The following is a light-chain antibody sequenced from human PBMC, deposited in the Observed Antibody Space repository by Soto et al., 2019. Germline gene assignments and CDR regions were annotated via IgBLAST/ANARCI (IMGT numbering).Light chain of an antibody. V-gene: IGLV4-69*01. CDR1: SGHSNYA. Sequence: QSVLTQSPSASASLGASVKLTCTLSSGHSNYAIAWHQQQSEKGPRFLMNLNSDGSHSKGDGIPDRFSGSSSGAERYLTISSLQSEDEADYYCQTWGSGIVVFGGGPKLTVL. CDR2: LNSDGSH. CDR3: QTWGSGIVV. J-gene: IGLJ2*01.